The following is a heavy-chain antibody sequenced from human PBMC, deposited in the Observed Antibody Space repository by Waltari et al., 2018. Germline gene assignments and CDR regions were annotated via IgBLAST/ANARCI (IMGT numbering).Heavy chain of an antibody. CDR1: DYSTHSHSQH. Sequence: LQQQDSRQRLWRPSLTISHACRASDYSTHSHSQHSAWISLSPGQGLGWIGTVSYRGTTYISPSVKSGVSVSRDTSKNQVSLILGSVTAADMAVYYCATYIGASVGTAAFDVWGQGTMVTVSS. J-gene: IGHJ3*01. V-gene: IGHV4-39*01. CDR2: VSYRGTT. CDR3: ATYIGASVGTAAFDV. D-gene: IGHD5-12*01.